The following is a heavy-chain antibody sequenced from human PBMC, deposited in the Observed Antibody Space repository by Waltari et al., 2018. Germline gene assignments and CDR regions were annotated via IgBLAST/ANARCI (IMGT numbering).Heavy chain of an antibody. CDR3: SESLNV. J-gene: IGHJ6*02. V-gene: IGHV3-7*01. CDR2: INPDGSAK. Sequence: EAQMVVSGGGLVQPGGSLRLSCAASGFTFSHFWMDWVRQAPGKGLEWVANINPDGSAKNYVDSVKGRFTIFRDNTKNSLYLQMNSLRAEDTAIYYCSESLNVWGPGTTVTVSS. CDR1: GFTFSHFW.